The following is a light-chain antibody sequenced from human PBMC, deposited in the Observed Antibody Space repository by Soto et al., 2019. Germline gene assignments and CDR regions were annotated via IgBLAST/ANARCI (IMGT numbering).Light chain of an antibody. Sequence: AIQMTQSPSSLSASVGDRVTISCRASQDIRNDLGWFQQKPGKAPKLLIYAASDLESGVPSRFSGSGSGTDFTLTISSLQPEDFASYYCLQDYNYPRTFGQGTKVDIK. J-gene: IGKJ1*01. V-gene: IGKV1-6*01. CDR2: AAS. CDR1: QDIRND. CDR3: LQDYNYPRT.